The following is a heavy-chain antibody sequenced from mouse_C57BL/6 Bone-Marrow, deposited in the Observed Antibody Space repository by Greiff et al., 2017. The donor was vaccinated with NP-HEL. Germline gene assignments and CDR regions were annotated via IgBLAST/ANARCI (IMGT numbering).Heavy chain of an antibody. CDR3: ARGTDNYYGSSYGFAY. D-gene: IGHD1-1*01. CDR1: GYSITSCYY. CDR2: ISYDGSN. J-gene: IGHJ3*01. V-gene: IGHV3-6*01. Sequence: EVQLQESGPGLVKPSQSLSLSCSVTGYSITSCYYWNWIRQFPGNKLEWMGYISYDGSNNYNPSLKNRISITRDTSKNQFFLKLNSVTTEDTATYYCARGTDNYYGSSYGFAYWGQGTLVTVSA.